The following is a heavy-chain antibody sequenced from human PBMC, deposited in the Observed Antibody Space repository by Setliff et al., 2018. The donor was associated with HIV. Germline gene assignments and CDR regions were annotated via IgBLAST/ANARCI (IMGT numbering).Heavy chain of an antibody. CDR2: IWYDGSKK. V-gene: IGHV3-33*06. Sequence: GGSLRLSCAASGFTFSSYGMNWARQAPGKGLEWVAIIWYDGSKKYYADSVKGRFTMSRDNSKNTLYLQMNSLRAEDTAVYYCAKDHKGYYYDSSGYHYEGVDYWGQGTLVTVSS. D-gene: IGHD3-22*01. CDR3: AKDHKGYYYDSSGYHYEGVDY. J-gene: IGHJ4*02. CDR1: GFTFSSYG.